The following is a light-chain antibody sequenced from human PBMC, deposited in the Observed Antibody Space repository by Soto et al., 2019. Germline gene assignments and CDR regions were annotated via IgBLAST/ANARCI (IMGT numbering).Light chain of an antibody. CDR3: TSYAGSNNPVV. J-gene: IGLJ3*02. V-gene: IGLV2-8*01. CDR2: GVN. Sequence: QSALNQPPSASGSPGQSVTISCTGTSSDVGSYNYVSWYQQHPDKAPKLIIYGVNERPSGVHDRFSGSKSGNTASLTVSGLQAEDEADYYCTSYAGSNNPVVFGGGTKVTVL. CDR1: SSDVGSYNY.